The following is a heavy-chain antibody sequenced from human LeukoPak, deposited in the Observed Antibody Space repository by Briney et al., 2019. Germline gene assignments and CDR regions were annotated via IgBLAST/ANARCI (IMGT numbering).Heavy chain of an antibody. J-gene: IGHJ4*02. CDR1: GFSLSTSGVG. CDR3: AHIRSLPDTVMADY. D-gene: IGHD5-18*01. Sequence: CGPTLLKPTQTLTLTCTFSGFSLSTSGVGVGWIRQPPGKALEWLALIYWDDDKRYSPSLKSRLTIRKDTSKNQVVLTMTNMDPVDTATYYCAHIRSLPDTVMADYWGQGTLVTVSS. V-gene: IGHV2-5*02. CDR2: IYWDDDK.